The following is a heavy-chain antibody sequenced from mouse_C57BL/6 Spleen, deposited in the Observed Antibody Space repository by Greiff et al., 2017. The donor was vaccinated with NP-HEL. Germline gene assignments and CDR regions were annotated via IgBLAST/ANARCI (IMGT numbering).Heavy chain of an antibody. CDR2: INPGSGGS. J-gene: IGHJ4*01. V-gene: IGHV1-54*01. Sequence: QVQLLQSGAGLVKPGTSLKVSCTASGYTFTNYLIEWVRQTPGKGLEWIGVINPGSGGSNYNDKFKGKATLTADKSSSTAYMQLSSLTSDGSAVDVCAMEYYGSKCGYAMDYWGQGTSVTVSS. D-gene: IGHD1-1*01. CDR1: GYTFTNYL. CDR3: AMEYYGSKCGYAMDY.